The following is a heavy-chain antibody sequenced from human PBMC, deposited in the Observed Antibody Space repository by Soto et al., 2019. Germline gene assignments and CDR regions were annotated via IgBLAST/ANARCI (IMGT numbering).Heavy chain of an antibody. CDR3: ARAELSPWLDY. D-gene: IGHD2-15*01. V-gene: IGHV3-74*01. J-gene: IGHJ4*02. CDR2: INSDGSST. CDR1: GFTFSSYW. Sequence: GGSLRLSCAASGFTFSSYWMHWVRQAPGKGLVWVSRINSDGSSTSYADSVKGRFTISRDNAKNTLYLQMNSLRAEDTAVYYCARAELSPWLDYWGQGTLVTVSS.